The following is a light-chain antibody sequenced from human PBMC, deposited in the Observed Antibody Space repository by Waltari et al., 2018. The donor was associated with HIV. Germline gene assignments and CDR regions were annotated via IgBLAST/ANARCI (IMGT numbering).Light chain of an antibody. Sequence: QSVLTQPPSASGTPGQRVTISCSGSSSNIGRNYVYWYQTLPGTAPKLLIYRNNQRPSGVPDRFSGSKSGTSASLAISGLRSEDEADYYCAAWDDSLSGLHVVFGGGTKVTVL. CDR2: RNN. V-gene: IGLV1-47*01. CDR1: SSNIGRNY. CDR3: AAWDDSLSGLHVV. J-gene: IGLJ2*01.